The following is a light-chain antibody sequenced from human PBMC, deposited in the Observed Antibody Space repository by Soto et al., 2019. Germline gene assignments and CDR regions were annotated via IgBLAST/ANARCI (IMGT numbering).Light chain of an antibody. V-gene: IGKV1-8*01. J-gene: IGKJ2*02. Sequence: AIRMTQSPSSFSASTGDRVTITCRASQGISSYLAWYQQKPGKAPKLLIYAASTLHSGVPSRFSGSGSVPDFTLTLSCLQSEDFATYYCPQYYSYPRTFGQGTKLEIK. CDR3: PQYYSYPRT. CDR1: QGISSY. CDR2: AAS.